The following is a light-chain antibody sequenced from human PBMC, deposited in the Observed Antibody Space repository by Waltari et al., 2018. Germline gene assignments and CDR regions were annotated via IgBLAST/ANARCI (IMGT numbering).Light chain of an antibody. V-gene: IGLV2-23*01. CDR2: EAT. CDR3: CSYTGSSTSYG. Sequence: QSALSQPASVSGSPGQSLTITCTGASTDLASYNLVAWYQHQPNRAPKLLIYEATKRPSGISHRFSGAKSGATASLRIYGLQADDEADYYCCSYTGSSTSYGCGGGTKVTVL. CDR1: STDLASYNL. J-gene: IGLJ1*01.